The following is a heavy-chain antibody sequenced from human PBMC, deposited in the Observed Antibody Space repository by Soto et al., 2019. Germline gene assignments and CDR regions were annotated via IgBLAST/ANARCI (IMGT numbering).Heavy chain of an antibody. J-gene: IGHJ5*02. CDR2: ISSSSSYI. CDR1: GFTFSSYS. Sequence: GGSLRLSCAASGFTFSSYSMNWVRQAPGKGLEWVSSISSSSSYIYYADSVKGRFTISRDNAKNSLYLQMNSLRAEDTAVYYCAREILTGYPNWFDPWGQGTLVTVSS. CDR3: AREILTGYPNWFDP. V-gene: IGHV3-21*01. D-gene: IGHD3-9*01.